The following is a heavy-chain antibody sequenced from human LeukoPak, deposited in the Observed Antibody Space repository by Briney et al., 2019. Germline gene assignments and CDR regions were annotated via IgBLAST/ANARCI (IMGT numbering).Heavy chain of an antibody. CDR2: IIPILGIA. D-gene: IGHD2-2*01. CDR1: GGTFSSYT. J-gene: IGHJ3*02. Sequence: SVKVSCKASGGTFSSYTISWVRQAPGQGLEWMGRIIPILGIANYAQKFQGRATITADKSTSTAYMELSSLRSEDTAVYYCARGLVSTSCSRYCAFDIWGQGTMVTVSS. CDR3: ARGLVSTSCSRYCAFDI. V-gene: IGHV1-69*02.